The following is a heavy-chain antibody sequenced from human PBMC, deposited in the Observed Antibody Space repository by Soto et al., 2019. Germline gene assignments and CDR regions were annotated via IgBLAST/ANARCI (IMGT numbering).Heavy chain of an antibody. D-gene: IGHD6-19*01. Sequence: TXSLTCTVSGGSISSYYWSWIRQPPGKGLEWIGYIYYSGSTNYNPSLKSRVTISVDTSKNQFSLKLSSVTAADTAVYYCAXXXYSSGYYYGXDVWXQGTTVTVSS. J-gene: IGHJ6*01. CDR3: AXXXYSSGYYYGXDV. CDR2: IYYSGST. CDR1: GGSISSYY. V-gene: IGHV4-59*01.